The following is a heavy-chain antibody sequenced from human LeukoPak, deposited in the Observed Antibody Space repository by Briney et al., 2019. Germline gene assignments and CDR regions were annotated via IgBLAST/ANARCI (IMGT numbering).Heavy chain of an antibody. CDR3: AKKICITNTNSNTCIKGGFDY. CDR2: ISGGGGLT. Sequence: GGSLRLSCTASGFTFSSYSMYWVRQAPGKGPEWVSVISGGGGLTYYADSMEGRFTVSRDNSKNTLYLQMNSLRAGDTAMYYCAKKICITNTNSNTCIKGGFDYWGRGALVTVSS. D-gene: IGHD3-10*01. J-gene: IGHJ4*02. CDR1: GFTFSSYS. V-gene: IGHV3-23*01.